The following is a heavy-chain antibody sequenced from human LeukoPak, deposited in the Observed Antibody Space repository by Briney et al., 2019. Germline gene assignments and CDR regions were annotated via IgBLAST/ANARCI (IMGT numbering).Heavy chain of an antibody. J-gene: IGHJ4*02. CDR1: GGSINNYY. V-gene: IGHV4-59*12. CDR3: ARGSIFIFDS. D-gene: IGHD6-6*01. Sequence: SETPSPTCPVSGGSINNYYWTWIRQPPGEGLGGICFIYYTGSTIYNPSLRRRVTISVDTSKNQFSLKLTSVAAADPAVYYCARGSIFIFDSWGQGTLVTVPS. CDR2: IYYTGST.